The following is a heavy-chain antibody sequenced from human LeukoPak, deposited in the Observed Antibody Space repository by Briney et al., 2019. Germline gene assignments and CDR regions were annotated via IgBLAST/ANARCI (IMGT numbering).Heavy chain of an antibody. V-gene: IGHV4-39*07. J-gene: IGHJ5*02. CDR3: ARTGLSGSLWNWFDP. CDR2: IYYSGST. D-gene: IGHD3-10*01. Sequence: SETLSLTCTVSGGSISSSSYYWGWIRQPPGKGLEWIGSIYYSGSTYYNPSLKSRVTISVDTSKNQFSLKLSSVTAADTAVYYCARTGLSGSLWNWFDPWGQGTLVTVSS. CDR1: GGSISSSSYY.